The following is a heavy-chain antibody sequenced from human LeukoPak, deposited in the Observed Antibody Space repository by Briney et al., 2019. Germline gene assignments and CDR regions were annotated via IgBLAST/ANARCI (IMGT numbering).Heavy chain of an antibody. J-gene: IGHJ6*03. Sequence: PSETLSLTCTVSGDSISSGSYYWGWVRQPAGKGLEWIGRIYSNGDTKFNPSLKSRVSISLDTSKNQFSLKLSSATAADTAVYYCASRHSKQQPYYYYMDIWGKGTTVTVSS. CDR2: IYSNGDT. CDR3: ASRHSKQQPYYYYMDI. D-gene: IGHD6-13*01. CDR1: GDSISSGSYY. V-gene: IGHV4-61*02.